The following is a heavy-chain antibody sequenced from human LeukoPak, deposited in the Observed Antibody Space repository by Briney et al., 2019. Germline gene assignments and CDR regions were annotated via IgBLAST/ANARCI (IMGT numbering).Heavy chain of an antibody. CDR1: GGSISSGDYY. CDR3: ARDSGSYFMVDY. V-gene: IGHV4-30-4*08. CDR2: IYYSGST. J-gene: IGHJ4*02. Sequence: SETLFLTCTVSGGSISSGDYYWSWIRQPPGKGLEWIGYIYYSGSTYYNPSLKSRVTISVDTSKNQFSLKLSSVTAADTAVYYCARDSGSYFMVDYWGQGTLVTVSS. D-gene: IGHD1-26*01.